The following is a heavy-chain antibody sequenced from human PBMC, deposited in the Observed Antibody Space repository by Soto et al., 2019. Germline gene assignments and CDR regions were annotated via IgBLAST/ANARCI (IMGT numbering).Heavy chain of an antibody. Sequence: QVQLVQSGAEVKKPGASVKVSCKASGYTFTSYGISWVRQAPGQGLEWMGWISAYHGNTNYAQKLQGRVTMTTDTSTSTSYMELRSLRSDDTALYYCARDSYYYDSSGYYTSDYWGQGTLVTVSS. CDR3: ARDSYYYDSSGYYTSDY. V-gene: IGHV1-18*04. J-gene: IGHJ4*02. D-gene: IGHD3-22*01. CDR2: ISAYHGNT. CDR1: GYTFTSYG.